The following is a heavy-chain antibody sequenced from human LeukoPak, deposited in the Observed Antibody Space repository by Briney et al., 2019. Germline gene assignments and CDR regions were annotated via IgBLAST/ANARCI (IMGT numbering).Heavy chain of an antibody. CDR1: GFTFSSYG. D-gene: IGHD3-22*01. Sequence: GRSLRPSCAASGFTFSSYGMHWVRQAPGKGLEWVAVIWYGGSNKYYADSVKGRFTISRDNSKNTLYLQMNSLRAEDTAVYYCAKDSGYLDYWGQGTLVTVSS. V-gene: IGHV3-30*18. CDR3: AKDSGYLDY. CDR2: IWYGGSNK. J-gene: IGHJ4*02.